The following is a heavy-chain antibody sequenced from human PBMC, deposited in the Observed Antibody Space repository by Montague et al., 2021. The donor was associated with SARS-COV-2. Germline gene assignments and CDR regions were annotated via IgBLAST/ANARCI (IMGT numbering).Heavy chain of an antibody. J-gene: IGHJ4*02. V-gene: IGHV4-59*03. D-gene: IGHD1-26*01. CDR2: IYYDGST. CDR3: ARYGSYFEH. CDR1: GGSIRSYY. Sequence: SETLSLTCTVSGGSIRSYYWSWIRQTPGKGLERIGYIYYDGSTNYNPSLKSRVTMSVDSSKNQSSLRLSSVTAADTAVYYCARYGSYFEHWGQGTLVTVSS.